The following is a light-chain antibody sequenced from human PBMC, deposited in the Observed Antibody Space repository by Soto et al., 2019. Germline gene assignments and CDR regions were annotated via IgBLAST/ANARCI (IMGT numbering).Light chain of an antibody. V-gene: IGKV3-11*01. CDR2: DAS. CDR3: HQPSNRPPGYT. CDR1: QSVSSY. Sequence: EIVLTQSPATLSLSPGERATLSCRASQSVSSYLAWYQQKPGQAPSLLIYDASNRATAIPTRFSGSGSGSDIALTISSFELEDFSFYYYHQPSNRPPGYTFGQGTKLDIK. J-gene: IGKJ2*01.